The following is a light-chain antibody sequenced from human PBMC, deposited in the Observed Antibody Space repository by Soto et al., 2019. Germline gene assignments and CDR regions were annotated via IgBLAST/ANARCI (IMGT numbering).Light chain of an antibody. J-gene: IGLJ1*01. CDR3: SSYTTTRGNV. V-gene: IGLV2-14*03. Sequence: QSALTQPASVSGSPGQSITISCTGTSSDVGAYNYVSWYRQYPGTAPKLMIYDVSNRPSGISDRFSGSKSGNTASLTISGLQAEDEADYYYSSYTTTRGNVFGTGTKLTVL. CDR2: DVS. CDR1: SSDVGAYNY.